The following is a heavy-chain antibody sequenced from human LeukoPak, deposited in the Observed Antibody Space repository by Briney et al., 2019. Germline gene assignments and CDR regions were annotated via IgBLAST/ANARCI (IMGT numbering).Heavy chain of an antibody. Sequence: GGSLRLSCAASGFTFSSYSMNWVRQAPGKGLEWVSSISSSSSYIYYADSVKGRSTISRDNAKNSLYLQMNSLRAEDTAVYYCARVGVGYSGYDYWGQGTLVTVSS. CDR3: ARVGVGYSGYDY. V-gene: IGHV3-21*01. D-gene: IGHD5-12*01. CDR1: GFTFSSYS. CDR2: ISSSSSYI. J-gene: IGHJ4*02.